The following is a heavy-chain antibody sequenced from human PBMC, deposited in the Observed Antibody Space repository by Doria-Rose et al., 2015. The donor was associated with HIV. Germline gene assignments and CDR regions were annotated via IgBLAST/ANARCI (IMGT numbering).Heavy chain of an antibody. V-gene: IGHV2-26*01. Sequence: SGPVLVKPTETLTLTCTVSGVSLSSPGMGVSWIRQPPGKALEWLAHNFSDDERYYKTSLKSRLIISRGTSKSQVVLTMTDMDPVDTATYYCARIKSSRWYHKYYFDFWGQGTLVIVSA. CDR3: ARIKSSRWYHKYYFDF. J-gene: IGHJ4*02. CDR2: NFSDDER. D-gene: IGHD6-13*01. CDR1: GVSLSSPGMG.